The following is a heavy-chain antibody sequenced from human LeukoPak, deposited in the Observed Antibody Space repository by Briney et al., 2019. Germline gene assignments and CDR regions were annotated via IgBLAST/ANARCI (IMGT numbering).Heavy chain of an antibody. CDR3: ARDPYYYGSWIWEYFDY. D-gene: IGHD3-10*01. J-gene: IGHJ4*02. V-gene: IGHV3-33*01. Sequence: GGSLTHSRAASVFTLSSYGMHWVRQAPGKGLAWVAVIWYDGSNKYYPDYVQGRFTLSRDNSKKKLDVKMNSLRADDTAVYYCARDPYYYGSWIWEYFDYWGQGALVPVSS. CDR1: VFTLSSYG. CDR2: IWYDGSNK.